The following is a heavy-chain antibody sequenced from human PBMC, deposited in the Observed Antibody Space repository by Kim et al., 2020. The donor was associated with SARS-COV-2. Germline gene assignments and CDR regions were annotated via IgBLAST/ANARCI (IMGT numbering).Heavy chain of an antibody. CDR2: IYYSGST. CDR3: ARGILGFCSNSICPEGAFDI. Sequence: SETLSLTCTVSGGSISNYYWSWIRQPPGKGLEWIGYIYYSGSTNYNPSLQSRVTMSVNTSKMQFSLKLSSVTAADTAVYYCARGILGFCSNSICPEGAFDIWGQGTMATVSS. D-gene: IGHD2-2*01. V-gene: IGHV4-59*01. J-gene: IGHJ3*02. CDR1: GGSISNYY.